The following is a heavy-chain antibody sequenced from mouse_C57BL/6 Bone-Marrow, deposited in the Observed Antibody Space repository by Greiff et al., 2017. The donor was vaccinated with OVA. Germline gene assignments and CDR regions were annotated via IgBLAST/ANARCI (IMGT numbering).Heavy chain of an antibody. CDR2: IYPGDGDT. Sequence: QVQLQQSGPELVKPGASVKISCKASGYAFSSSWMNWVKQRPGKGLEWIGRIYPGDGDTNYNGKFKGKATLTADKSSSTAYMQLSSLTSEDSAVYFCARWNLVYAMDYWGQGTSVTVSS. J-gene: IGHJ4*01. CDR3: ARWNLVYAMDY. CDR1: GYAFSSSW. V-gene: IGHV1-82*01.